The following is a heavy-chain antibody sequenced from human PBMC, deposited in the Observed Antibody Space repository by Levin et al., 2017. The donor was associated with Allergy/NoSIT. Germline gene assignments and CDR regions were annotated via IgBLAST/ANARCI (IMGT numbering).Heavy chain of an antibody. CDR2: VYPGDSDT. D-gene: IGHD6-13*01. J-gene: IGHJ4*02. Sequence: GESLKISCKTSGYIFTNYWIGWVRQTPGKGLEWVGIVYPGDSDTRYSPSFQGQITISADKSNTPTSLQWTSLQASDSARYFCARVSHSNGWYPHGNSFDKWGQGTLVTVSS. CDR1: GYIFTNYW. CDR3: ARVSHSNGWYPHGNSFDK. V-gene: IGHV5-51*01.